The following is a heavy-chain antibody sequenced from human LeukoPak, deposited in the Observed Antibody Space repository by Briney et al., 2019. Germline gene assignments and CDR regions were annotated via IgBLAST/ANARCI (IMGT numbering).Heavy chain of an antibody. V-gene: IGHV3-7*01. CDR1: GFTFSKYR. Sequence: GGSLRLSCVSSGFTFSKYRMNWVRQAPGKGLEWVANIKEDGSEKKYVDSVRGRFTISRDNADNSLHLQMSSLRAEDTGVYYCARDDVVHDTYPRGWGPKTKSYYYVMDVWDQGTTVMVSS. J-gene: IGHJ6*02. CDR2: IKEDGSEK. CDR3: ARDDVVHDTYPRGWGPKTKSYYYVMDV. D-gene: IGHD3-10*01.